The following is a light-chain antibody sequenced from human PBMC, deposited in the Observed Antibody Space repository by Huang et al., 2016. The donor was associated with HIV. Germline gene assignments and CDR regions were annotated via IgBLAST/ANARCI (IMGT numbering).Light chain of an antibody. CDR3: MQALQIPWT. Sequence: DPVMTQSPLSLPVTPGEPASISCRSSQSLLHSNGYNYLDWYLQKPGQSPQLLIYLGSNRASGVPDRFSGSGSGTDFTLKINRVEAEDVGVYYCMQALQIPWTFGQGTKVEI. V-gene: IGKV2-28*01. CDR2: LGS. CDR1: QSLLHSNGYNY. J-gene: IGKJ1*01.